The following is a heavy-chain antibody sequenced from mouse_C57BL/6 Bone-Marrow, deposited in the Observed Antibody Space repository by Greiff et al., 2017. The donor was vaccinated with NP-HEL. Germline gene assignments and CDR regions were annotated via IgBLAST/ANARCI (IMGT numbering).Heavy chain of an antibody. D-gene: IGHD1-1*01. Sequence: QVQLQQPGAELVKPGASVKMSCKASGYTFTSYWITWVKQRPGQGLEWIGDIYPGSGSTNYNEKFKSKATLTVDTSSSTAYMQLSSLTSEDSAVYYCASLTTVVAGDAMDYWGQGTSVTVSS. CDR1: GYTFTSYW. CDR3: ASLTTVVAGDAMDY. J-gene: IGHJ4*01. V-gene: IGHV1-55*01. CDR2: IYPGSGST.